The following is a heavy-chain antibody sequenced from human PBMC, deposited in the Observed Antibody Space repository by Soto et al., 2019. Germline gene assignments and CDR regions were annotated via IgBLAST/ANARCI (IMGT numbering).Heavy chain of an antibody. CDR2: ISGSGGST. CDR1: GFTFSSYA. Sequence: VGSLRLSCAASGFTFSSYAMSWVRQAPGKGLEWVSAISGSGGSTYYADSVKGRFTISRDNSKNTLYLQMNSLRAEDTAVYYCAKYRALNGELDYWGQGTLVTVSS. J-gene: IGHJ4*02. V-gene: IGHV3-23*01. D-gene: IGHD2-8*01. CDR3: AKYRALNGELDY.